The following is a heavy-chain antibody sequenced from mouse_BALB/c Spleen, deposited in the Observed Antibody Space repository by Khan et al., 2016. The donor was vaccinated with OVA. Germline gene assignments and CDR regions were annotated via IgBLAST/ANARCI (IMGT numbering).Heavy chain of an antibody. J-gene: IGHJ4*01. Sequence: EVELVESGGGLVKPGGSLKLSCAASGFTFSSYGMSWVRQTPDKRLEWVATISSGGTYTYYPDSLKGRFIISRDNAKITLYLQMSSLKSEDTAMYYCARQPGYYGGSAMDYGGQGTSVTVSA. CDR1: GFTFSSYG. V-gene: IGHV5-6*01. CDR3: ARQPGYYGGSAMDY. D-gene: IGHD2-3*01. CDR2: ISSGGTYT.